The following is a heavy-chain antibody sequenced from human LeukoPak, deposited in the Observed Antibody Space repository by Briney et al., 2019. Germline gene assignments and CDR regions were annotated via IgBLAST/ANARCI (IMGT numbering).Heavy chain of an antibody. CDR1: GFSFNAYW. Sequence: GGSLRLSCAASGFSFNAYWMAWVRQAPGKGLEWVADINSEGSEKFYVDSVKGRFTISRDNGKDSLSLQMDSLRAEDTAVYYCARDPLRRFDYWGQGTLVTVSS. CDR3: ARDPLRRFDY. J-gene: IGHJ4*02. V-gene: IGHV3-7*01. CDR2: INSEGSEK.